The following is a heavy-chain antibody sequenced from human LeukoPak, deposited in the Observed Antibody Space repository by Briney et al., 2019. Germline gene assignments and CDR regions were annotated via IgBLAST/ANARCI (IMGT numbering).Heavy chain of an antibody. Sequence: GGSLRLSCAASGFTFSSYEMNWVRQAPGKGLEWVSYISSSGSTMYYADSVKGRFTISRDNAKNSLYLQMNSLRAEDTAVYYCARDRNPGGEGFDYWGQGTLVTVSS. V-gene: IGHV3-48*03. CDR1: GFTFSSYE. J-gene: IGHJ4*02. CDR3: ARDRNPGGEGFDY. D-gene: IGHD2-21*01. CDR2: ISSSGSTM.